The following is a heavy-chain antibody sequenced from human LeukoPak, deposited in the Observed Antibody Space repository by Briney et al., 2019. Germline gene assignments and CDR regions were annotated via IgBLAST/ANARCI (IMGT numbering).Heavy chain of an antibody. J-gene: IGHJ4*02. Sequence: GESLLIPCKGSGYSFTSYWISWVRQLPGKGLEWMGRIDPSDSYTNYSPSFQGHVTISADKSISTANLQWSSLKASDTAMYYCARHGRAYGDYVYYFDYWGQGTLVTVSS. CDR2: IDPSDSYT. V-gene: IGHV5-10-1*01. D-gene: IGHD4-17*01. CDR1: GYSFTSYW. CDR3: ARHGRAYGDYVYYFDY.